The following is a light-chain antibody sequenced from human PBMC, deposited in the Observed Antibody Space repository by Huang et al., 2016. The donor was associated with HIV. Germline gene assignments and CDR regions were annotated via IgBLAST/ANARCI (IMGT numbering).Light chain of an antibody. Sequence: DIVMTQSPDSLAVSPGERATINCKSSQTVLYSLNKKYYLAWFQQKPGRPPKLLIYWATTRESGVPDRCSGSGSGTDFTLTINNLQAEDVAVYFCLQYYSVPQTFGHGTKVEIK. CDR1: QTVLYSLNKKYY. CDR2: WAT. CDR3: LQYYSVPQT. V-gene: IGKV4-1*01. J-gene: IGKJ1*01.